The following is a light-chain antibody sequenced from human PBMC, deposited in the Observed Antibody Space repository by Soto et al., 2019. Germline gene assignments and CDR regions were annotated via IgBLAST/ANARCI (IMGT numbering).Light chain of an antibody. J-gene: IGKJ5*01. V-gene: IGKV1-9*01. CDR2: AAS. Sequence: DIQLTQSPSFLSASVGDRVTITCRASQGISSYLAWYQPKPGKAPKLLIYAASTLQSGVPSRFSGSGSGTEFALTTSSLQPEDLAHYDCQQLKSYPPTFGHWTRLGIK. CDR3: QQLKSYPPT. CDR1: QGISSY.